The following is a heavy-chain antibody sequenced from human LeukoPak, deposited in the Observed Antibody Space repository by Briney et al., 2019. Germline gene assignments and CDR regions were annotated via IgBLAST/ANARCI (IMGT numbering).Heavy chain of an antibody. Sequence: SETLSLTCTVSGGSISSGGYYWSWIRQPPGKGLEWIGYIYHSGSTYYNPSLKSRVTISVDRSKNQFSLKLSSVTAADTAVYYCARLIRATNGMDVWGQGTTVTVSS. V-gene: IGHV4-30-2*01. J-gene: IGHJ6*02. CDR2: IYHSGST. CDR1: GGSISSGGYY. D-gene: IGHD1-26*01. CDR3: ARLIRATNGMDV.